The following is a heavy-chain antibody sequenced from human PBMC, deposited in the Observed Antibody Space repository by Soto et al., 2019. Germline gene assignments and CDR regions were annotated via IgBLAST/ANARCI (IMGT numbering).Heavy chain of an antibody. CDR3: ARDLGGYSSSGRYYYGMDV. D-gene: IGHD6-13*01. V-gene: IGHV3-30-3*01. CDR1: GFTFSSYA. Sequence: QVQLVESGGGVVQPGRSLRLSCAASGFTFSSYAMHWVRQAPGKGLQGVAVISYDGSNKYYADSVKGRFTISRDNSKNTLYLQMNSMRDEDTAVYYCARDLGGYSSSGRYYYGMDVWGQGTTVTVSS. J-gene: IGHJ6*02. CDR2: ISYDGSNK.